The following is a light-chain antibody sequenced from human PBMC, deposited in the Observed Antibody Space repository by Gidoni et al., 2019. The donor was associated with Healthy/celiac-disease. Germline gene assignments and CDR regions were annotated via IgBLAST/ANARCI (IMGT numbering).Light chain of an antibody. Sequence: SSELTQDPAVSGASGQTVRITGQGDSLRSYYASWYQQKPGQAPVLVIYGKNNRPSWIPDRFSGSSSGNTASLTITGAQAEDEADYYCHSRDSSGNPVVFGGGTKLTVL. CDR3: HSRDSSGNPVV. V-gene: IGLV3-19*01. J-gene: IGLJ2*01. CDR2: GKN. CDR1: SLRSYY.